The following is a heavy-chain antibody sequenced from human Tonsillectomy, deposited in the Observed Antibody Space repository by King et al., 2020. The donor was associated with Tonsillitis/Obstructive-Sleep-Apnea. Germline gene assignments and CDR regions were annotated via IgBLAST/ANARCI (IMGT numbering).Heavy chain of an antibody. D-gene: IGHD2-2*01. J-gene: IGHJ5*02. CDR3: ARDMCVVVPAAMGFDT. CDR2: IYYSGST. Sequence: QLQESGPGLVKPSETLSLTCTVSGGSISSYYWSWIRQPPGKGLEWIGYIYYSGSTNYNPSLKSRVTISVDTSKNQFSLKLSSVTAADTAVYYCARDMCVVVPAAMGFDTWGQGTLVTVSS. V-gene: IGHV4-59*01. CDR1: GGSISSYY.